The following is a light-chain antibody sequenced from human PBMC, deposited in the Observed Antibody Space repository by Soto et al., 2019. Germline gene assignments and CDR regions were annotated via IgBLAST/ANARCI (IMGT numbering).Light chain of an antibody. CDR2: AAS. CDR3: QQSYSTPLT. CDR1: QSISSY. Sequence: DIQMTQSPSSLSASVGDRVTITCRASQSISSYLNWYQQKPGKAPKLLIYAASSLQSGVPSRFSGSGSGTDFTLTISSLQPEEFATYYCQQSYSTPLTFGGGPKVEIK. V-gene: IGKV1-39*01. J-gene: IGKJ4*01.